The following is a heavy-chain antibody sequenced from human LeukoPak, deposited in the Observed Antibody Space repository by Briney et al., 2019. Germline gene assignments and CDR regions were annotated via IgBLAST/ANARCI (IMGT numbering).Heavy chain of an antibody. CDR2: IHHDGRI. D-gene: IGHD3-16*02. CDR1: GGSIDSTNW. V-gene: IGHV4/OR15-8*01. Sequence: PSETLSLTCDVSGGSIDSTNWWNWVRQPPGKGLEWIGEIHHDGRINYNPSLRSRVTLSVDKSKNQFSLRLNSVTAADTAMYYCARSHDHLWGNYPDYWGQGTLVTVSS. CDR3: ARSHDHLWGNYPDY. J-gene: IGHJ4*02.